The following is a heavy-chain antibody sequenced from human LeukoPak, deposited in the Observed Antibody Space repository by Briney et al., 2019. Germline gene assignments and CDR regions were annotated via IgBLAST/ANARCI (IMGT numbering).Heavy chain of an antibody. J-gene: IGHJ4*02. CDR3: ARGGSSWYYPYFNY. Sequence: GGSLRLSCAASGFTFSSYAMHWVRQAPGKGLGYVSTISSNGGSTYYANSVKGRFTISRDNSKNTLYLQMGSLRAEDMAVYYCARGGSSWYYPYFNYWGQGTLVTVSS. V-gene: IGHV3-64*01. CDR2: ISSNGGST. CDR1: GFTFSSYA. D-gene: IGHD6-13*01.